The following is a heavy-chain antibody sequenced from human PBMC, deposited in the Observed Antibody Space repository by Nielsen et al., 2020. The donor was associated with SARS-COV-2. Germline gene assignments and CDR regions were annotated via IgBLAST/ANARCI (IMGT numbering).Heavy chain of an antibody. J-gene: IGHJ6*03. Sequence: GESVKISCAASGFTFSSYWMHWVRQAPGKGLVWVSRINSDGSSTSYADSVKGRFTISRDNAKNTLYLQMNSLRAEDTAVYYCARETRFGELWYYYYYMDVWGKGTTVTVSS. CDR2: INSDGSST. CDR1: GFTFSSYW. D-gene: IGHD3-10*01. V-gene: IGHV3-74*01. CDR3: ARETRFGELWYYYYYMDV.